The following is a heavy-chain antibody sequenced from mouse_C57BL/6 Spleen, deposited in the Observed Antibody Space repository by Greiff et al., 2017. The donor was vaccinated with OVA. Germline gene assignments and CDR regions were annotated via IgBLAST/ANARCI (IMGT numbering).Heavy chain of an antibody. J-gene: IGHJ4*01. CDR3: ARGIYYGSFYAMDY. CDR2: ISDGGSYT. D-gene: IGHD1-1*01. CDR1: GFTFSSYA. Sequence: EVKLMESGGGLVKPGGSLKLSCAASGFTFSSYAMSWVRQTPEKRLEWVATISDGGSYTYYPDNVQGRFTISRDNAKNNLYLQMSHLKSEDTAMYYCARGIYYGSFYAMDYWGQGTSVTVSS. V-gene: IGHV5-4*03.